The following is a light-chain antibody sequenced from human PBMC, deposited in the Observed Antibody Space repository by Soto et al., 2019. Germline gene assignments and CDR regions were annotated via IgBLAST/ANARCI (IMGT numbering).Light chain of an antibody. CDR2: RNN. CDR1: SSNIGSNP. CDR3: AAWDDSLSGVV. Sequence: QSVLTQPPSASGTPGQRVTISCSGSSSNIGSNPVYWYQQLPGTAPKLLIYRNNQRPSGVPDRFSGSKSGTSASLAISGLRSEDEAAYYCAAWDDSLSGVVFGGGTKVTVL. J-gene: IGLJ2*01. V-gene: IGLV1-47*01.